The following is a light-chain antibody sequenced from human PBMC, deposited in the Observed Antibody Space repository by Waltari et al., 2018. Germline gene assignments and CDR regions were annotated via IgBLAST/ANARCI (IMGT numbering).Light chain of an antibody. J-gene: IGKJ5*01. V-gene: IGKV1D-13*01. CDR2: DAS. CDR1: QDISSA. CDR3: QQFSNFPVIA. Sequence: AIQLTQSPSSLSAYVGARVTITCRASQDISSALAWYQQKPGDPPKLLIYDASSLQTGVPSRFSGSRSGTYFTLTISSLQSEDSANYYCQQFSNFPVIAFGQGTRLEIK.